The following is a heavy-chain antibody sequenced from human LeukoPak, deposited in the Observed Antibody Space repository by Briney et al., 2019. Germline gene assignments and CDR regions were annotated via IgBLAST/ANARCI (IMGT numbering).Heavy chain of an antibody. D-gene: IGHD5-18*01. CDR1: GYTFTGYY. CDR3: ARDPYSNYFDY. Sequence: ASVKVSCKASGYTFTGYYMHWVRQAPGQGLEWMGWTNPNNGGTNYAQKFQGRVTMTRDTSISTAYMELNRLRSDDTAVYYCARDPYSNYFDYWGQGTLVTVSS. J-gene: IGHJ4*02. CDR2: TNPNNGGT. V-gene: IGHV1-2*02.